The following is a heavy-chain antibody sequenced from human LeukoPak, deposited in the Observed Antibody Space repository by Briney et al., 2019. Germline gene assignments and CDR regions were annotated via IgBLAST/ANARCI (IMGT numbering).Heavy chain of an antibody. CDR3: ARDQGYDILTGNSLAV. CDR1: GYTFTGYY. Sequence: ASVKVSCKASGYTFTGYYMHWVRQAPGQGLEWMGWINPNSGGTNYAQKFQGRVTMTRDTSISTAYMELSRLRSDDTAVYYCARDQGYDILTGNSLAVWGQGTTVTVSS. V-gene: IGHV1-2*02. D-gene: IGHD3-9*01. J-gene: IGHJ6*02. CDR2: INPNSGGT.